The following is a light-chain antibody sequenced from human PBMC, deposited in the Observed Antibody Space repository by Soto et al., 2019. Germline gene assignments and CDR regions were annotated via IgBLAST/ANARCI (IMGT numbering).Light chain of an antibody. CDR2: DAS. Sequence: DIQMTQSPSTLSASVGDRVTVTCRASQSINTWLAWYQQKPGKAPKLLIYDASSLQSGVPSRFTGRGSGTEFTLTISSLQPEDFATYYCQQLNGYPLTFGGGTKVDIK. V-gene: IGKV1-5*01. CDR3: QQLNGYPLT. CDR1: QSINTW. J-gene: IGKJ4*01.